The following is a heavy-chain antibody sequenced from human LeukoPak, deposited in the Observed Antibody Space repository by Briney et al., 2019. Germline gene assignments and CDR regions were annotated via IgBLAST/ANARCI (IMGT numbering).Heavy chain of an antibody. V-gene: IGHV3-15*01. D-gene: IGHD3-16*01. CDR3: TQGGTKAYS. CDR1: GFTFSRYE. J-gene: IGHJ4*02. CDR2: IKSKTDGGTT. Sequence: GGSLRLSCAASGFTFSRYELNWVRQAPGKGLEWVGRIKSKTDGGTTDFAAPVKGRFAISRDDSKNTLSLQMNSLKTEDTGVYYCTQGGTKAYSWGQGTLVTVSS.